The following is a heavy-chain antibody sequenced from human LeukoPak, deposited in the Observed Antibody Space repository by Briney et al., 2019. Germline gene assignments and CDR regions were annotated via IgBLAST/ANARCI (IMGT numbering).Heavy chain of an antibody. J-gene: IGHJ4*02. V-gene: IGHV3-23*01. CDR1: RFTFSSYA. CDR3: AKDVHYYGSGSYLGGFDY. D-gene: IGHD3-10*01. Sequence: PGGALRLSCAASRFTFSSYAMSWVGQAPGKGLEGVSTIRGSGGTTYYADSVKGRFTISRDNSKNTLYLPMTPLRAEDTPVYYCAKDVHYYGSGSYLGGFDYWGQGTLVTVSS. CDR2: IRGSGGTT.